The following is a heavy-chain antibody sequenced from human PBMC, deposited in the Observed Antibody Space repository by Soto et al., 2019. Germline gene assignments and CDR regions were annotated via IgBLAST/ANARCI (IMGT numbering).Heavy chain of an antibody. D-gene: IGHD2-15*01. J-gene: IGHJ4*02. CDR1: GGSVSSGSYY. CDR3: ARWVCSGGSCRFDY. V-gene: IGHV4-61*01. Sequence: QVQLQESGPGLVKPSETLSLTCTVSGGSVSSGSYYWSWIRQPPGKGLEWIGYIYYSGSTKYNPSLKSRVTISVDTSKNQFSLKLSSVTAADTDVYYCARWVCSGGSCRFDYWGQGTLVTVSS. CDR2: IYYSGST.